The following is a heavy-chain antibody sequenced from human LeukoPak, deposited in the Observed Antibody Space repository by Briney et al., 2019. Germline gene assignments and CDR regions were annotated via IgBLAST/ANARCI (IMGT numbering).Heavy chain of an antibody. CDR2: ISSSGSTI. V-gene: IGHV3-11*01. Sequence: PGGSLRLSCAASGFTFSDYYMSWIRQAPGKGLEWVSYISSSGSTIYYADSVKGRFTISRDNAKNSLYLQMNSLRAEDTAVYYCAKFGGVILTRLYGMDVWGKGTTVTVSS. J-gene: IGHJ6*04. D-gene: IGHD3-16*02. CDR3: AKFGGVILTRLYGMDV. CDR1: GFTFSDYY.